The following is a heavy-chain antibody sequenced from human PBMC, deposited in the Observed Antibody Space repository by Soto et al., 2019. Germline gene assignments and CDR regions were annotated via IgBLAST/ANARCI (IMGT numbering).Heavy chain of an antibody. D-gene: IGHD2-21*02. J-gene: IGHJ6*02. Sequence: QVQVVQSGAEVKKPGSSVKVSCKASGGTFSSYAISWVRQAPGQGLEWMGGIIPMFDTANYAQKFQGRVTITADKSTSTAYMELGSLRSEDTAVYYCARGIVVVTAARYNYYGMDVWGQGTTVTVSS. CDR3: ARGIVVVTAARYNYYGMDV. CDR1: GGTFSSYA. CDR2: IIPMFDTA. V-gene: IGHV1-69*06.